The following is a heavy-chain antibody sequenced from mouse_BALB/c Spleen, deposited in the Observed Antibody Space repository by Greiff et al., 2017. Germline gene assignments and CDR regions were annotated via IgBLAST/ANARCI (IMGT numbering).Heavy chain of an antibody. J-gene: IGHJ2*01. CDR2: INPSNGGT. Sequence: VQLQQSGAELVKPGASVKLSCKASGYTFTSYYMYWVKQRPGQGLEWIGEINPSNGGTNFNEKFKSKATLTVDKSSSTAYMQLSSLTSEDSAVYYCTRGDYYYGSTFDYWGQGTTLTVSS. CDR1: GYTFTSYY. V-gene: IGHV1S81*02. CDR3: TRGDYYYGSTFDY. D-gene: IGHD1-1*01.